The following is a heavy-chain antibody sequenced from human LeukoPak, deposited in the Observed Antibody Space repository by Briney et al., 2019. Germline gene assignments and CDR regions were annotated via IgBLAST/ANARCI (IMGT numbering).Heavy chain of an antibody. CDR1: GYTFTSYY. V-gene: IGHV1-46*01. J-gene: IGHJ4*02. CDR2: INPSGGST. CDR3: ARDGLGDGSTSC. D-gene: IGHD2-2*01. Sequence: ASVTVSCKASGYTFTSYYMHWVRQAPGQGLEWMGIINPSGGSTSYAQKFQGRVTMTRDTSTSTVYMELSSLRSEDTAVYYCARDGLGDGSTSCWGQGTLVTVSS.